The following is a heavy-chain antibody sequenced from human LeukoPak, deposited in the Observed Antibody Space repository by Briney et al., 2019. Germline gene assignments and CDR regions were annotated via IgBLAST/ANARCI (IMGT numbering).Heavy chain of an antibody. Sequence: GSLRLSCGASGFTFSSYWMNWVRQAPGKGLEWVANIKEDGSEKYYVDSVKGRFTISRDNTKNSLYLQMNSLRAEDTALYYCVRVMNCYDSSGYGNYFDYWGQGTLVTVSS. CDR3: VRVMNCYDSSGYGNYFDY. D-gene: IGHD3-22*01. J-gene: IGHJ4*02. CDR2: IKEDGSEK. V-gene: IGHV3-7*01. CDR1: GFTFSSYW.